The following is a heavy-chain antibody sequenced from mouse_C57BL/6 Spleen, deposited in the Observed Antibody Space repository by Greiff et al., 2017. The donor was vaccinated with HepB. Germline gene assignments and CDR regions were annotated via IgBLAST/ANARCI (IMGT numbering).Heavy chain of an antibody. V-gene: IGHV1-64*01. CDR3: AKEPTVVEEWFAY. D-gene: IGHD1-1*01. Sequence: QVQLQQPGAELVKPGASVKLSCKASGYTFTSYWMSWVQQRPGQGLEWIGMIHPNSGSTNYNEKLKSKATLTVDKSTSTAYMQLSSLTSEDAAVYCCAKEPTVVEEWFAYWGQGTLVTVSA. CDR2: IHPNSGST. CDR1: GYTFTSYW. J-gene: IGHJ3*01.